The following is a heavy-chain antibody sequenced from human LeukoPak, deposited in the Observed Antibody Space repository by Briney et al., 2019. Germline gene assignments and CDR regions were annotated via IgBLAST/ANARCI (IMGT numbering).Heavy chain of an antibody. D-gene: IGHD2-8*01. J-gene: IGHJ5*02. V-gene: IGHV4-31*03. Sequence: SETLSLTCTVSGGSISSGGYYWSRIRQHPGKGLEWIGYIYYSGSTYYNPSLKSRVTISVDTSKNQFSLKLSSVTAADTAVYYCATTPVYATNWFDPWGQGTLVTVSS. CDR1: GGSISSGGYY. CDR2: IYYSGST. CDR3: ATTPVYATNWFDP.